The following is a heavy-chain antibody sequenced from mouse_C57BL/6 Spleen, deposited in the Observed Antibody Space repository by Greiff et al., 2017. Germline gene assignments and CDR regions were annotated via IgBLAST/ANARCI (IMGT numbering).Heavy chain of an antibody. CDR1: GFTFSDYY. Sequence: EVQLVESGGGLVQPGGSLKLSCAASGFTFSDYYMYWVRQTPEKRLEWVAYISNGGGSTYYPDTVKGRFTISRDNAKNTLYLQMSRLKSEDTAMYYCARSSLRDYAMDYWGQGTSVTVSS. CDR2: ISNGGGST. V-gene: IGHV5-12*01. J-gene: IGHJ4*01. D-gene: IGHD1-1*01. CDR3: ARSSLRDYAMDY.